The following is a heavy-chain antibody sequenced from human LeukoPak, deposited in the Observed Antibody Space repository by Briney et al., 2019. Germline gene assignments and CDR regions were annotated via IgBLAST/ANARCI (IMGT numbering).Heavy chain of an antibody. Sequence: GGSLRLSCAASGFTFISYGMHWVRQAPGKGLEWVAFLRYDGSNKYYADSVKGRFTISRDNSKNTLYLQMNSLRAEDTAVYYCARDLRVTPKASAMVTPSEYFQHWGQGTLVTVSS. CDR1: GFTFISYG. J-gene: IGHJ1*01. CDR3: ARDLRVTPKASAMVTPSEYFQH. D-gene: IGHD5-18*01. V-gene: IGHV3-30*02. CDR2: LRYDGSNK.